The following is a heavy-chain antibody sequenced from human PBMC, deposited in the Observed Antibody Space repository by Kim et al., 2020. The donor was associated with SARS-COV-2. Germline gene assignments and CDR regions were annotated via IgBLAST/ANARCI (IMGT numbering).Heavy chain of an antibody. CDR1: GFIFSSCT. V-gene: IGHV3-23*01. D-gene: IGHD2-21*01. CDR2: ISGSGTTT. Sequence: GGSLRLSCAASGFIFSSCTMTWVRQAPGKGLERVSMISGSGTTTYYADSVKGRFTISRDNSKNMMFVQMNSLRAEDTAVYYCAKGSGRGDFDVWGQGTMVTVSS. CDR3: AKGSGRGDFDV. J-gene: IGHJ3*01.